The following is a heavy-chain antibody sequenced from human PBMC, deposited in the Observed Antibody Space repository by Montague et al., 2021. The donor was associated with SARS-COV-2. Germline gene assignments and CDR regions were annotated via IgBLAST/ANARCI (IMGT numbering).Heavy chain of an antibody. Sequence: SLRLSCAASEFTFTNYWMSWVRQAPGKGLEWVANVDEDGTWASYADSVKGRFTIFRDNTKNSVFLQMSSLRAEDTAVYFCARDERAGYYQIWGQGTLVTVSS. CDR2: VDEDGTWA. CDR3: ARDERAGYYQI. J-gene: IGHJ4*02. D-gene: IGHD3-9*01. V-gene: IGHV3-7*01. CDR1: EFTFTNYW.